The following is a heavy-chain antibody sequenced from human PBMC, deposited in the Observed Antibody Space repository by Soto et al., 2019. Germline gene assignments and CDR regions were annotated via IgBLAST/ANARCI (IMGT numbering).Heavy chain of an antibody. Sequence: VASVKVSCKASGGTFSSYAISWVRQAPGQGLEWMGGIIPIFGTASYAQKFQGRVTITADESTSTAYMELSSLRSEDTAVYYCAREYSSSSSYYYGMDVWGQGTTVTVSS. J-gene: IGHJ6*02. CDR1: GGTFSSYA. CDR2: IIPIFGTA. V-gene: IGHV1-69*13. CDR3: AREYSSSSSYYYGMDV. D-gene: IGHD6-6*01.